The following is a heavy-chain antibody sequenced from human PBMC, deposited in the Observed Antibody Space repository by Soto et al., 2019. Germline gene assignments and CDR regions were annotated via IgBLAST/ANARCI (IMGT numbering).Heavy chain of an antibody. CDR1: GFSFSSYG. CDR2: ISYDGSNK. D-gene: IGHD4-17*01. Sequence: PGGSLRLSCAASGFSFSSYGMHWVRQAPGKGLEWVAVISYDGSNKYYADSVKGRFTISRDNSKNALYLQMNSLRAEDTAVYYCAKDSGELTTADPWGQGTLVTVSS. J-gene: IGHJ5*02. CDR3: AKDSGELTTADP. V-gene: IGHV3-30*18.